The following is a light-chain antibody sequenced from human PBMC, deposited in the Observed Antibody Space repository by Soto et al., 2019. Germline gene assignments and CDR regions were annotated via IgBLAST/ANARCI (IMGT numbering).Light chain of an antibody. CDR1: QSVSNSY. J-gene: IGKJ2*01. Sequence: EIVLTQSPGTLSLSPGERATLSCRASQSVSNSYLAWYQQKPGQAPRLHIYAASSRATGIPDRFSGSGSGTDFTLIINRLEAEDFAVYSCQQYGSFPYTFGQGTKLEIK. CDR3: QQYGSFPYT. CDR2: AAS. V-gene: IGKV3-20*01.